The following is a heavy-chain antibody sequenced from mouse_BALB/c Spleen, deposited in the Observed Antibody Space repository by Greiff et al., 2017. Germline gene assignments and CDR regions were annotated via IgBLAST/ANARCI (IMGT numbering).Heavy chain of an antibody. D-gene: IGHD6-5*01. Sequence: EVKVEESGGGLVKPGGSLKLSCAASGFTFSSYAMSWVRQTPEKRLEWVASISSGGSTYYPDSVKGRFTISRDNARNILYLQMSSLRSEDTAMYYCARGREFPYSAWFAYWGQGTLVTVSA. CDR1: GFTFSSYA. V-gene: IGHV5-6-5*01. CDR2: ISSGGST. J-gene: IGHJ3*01. CDR3: ARGREFPYSAWFAY.